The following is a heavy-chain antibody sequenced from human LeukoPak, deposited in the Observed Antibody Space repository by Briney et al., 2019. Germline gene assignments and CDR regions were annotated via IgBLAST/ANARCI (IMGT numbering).Heavy chain of an antibody. V-gene: IGHV4-31*03. CDR2: IYYSGST. CDR1: GGSISSGGYY. Sequence: SQTLSLTCTVSGGSISSGGYYWSWIRQHPGKGLEWIGYIYYSGSTYYNPSLKSRVTISVDTSKNQFSLKLSSVTAADTAVYYCVRGQALRAFDIWGQGTMVTVSS. CDR3: VRGQALRAFDI. J-gene: IGHJ3*02.